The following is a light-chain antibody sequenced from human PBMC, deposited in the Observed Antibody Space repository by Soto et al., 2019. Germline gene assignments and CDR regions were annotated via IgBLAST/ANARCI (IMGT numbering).Light chain of an antibody. CDR3: SSFTSSRTWV. V-gene: IGLV2-14*03. Sequence: QSALTQPASVSGSPGQSITISCAGTSNDVGAYNYVSWYQQHPGRAPELMIYDVSNRPSGVSDRLSASKSGNTASLTISGLQAEDEADYYCSSFTSSRTWVFGTGTKLTVL. CDR2: DVS. CDR1: SNDVGAYNY. J-gene: IGLJ1*01.